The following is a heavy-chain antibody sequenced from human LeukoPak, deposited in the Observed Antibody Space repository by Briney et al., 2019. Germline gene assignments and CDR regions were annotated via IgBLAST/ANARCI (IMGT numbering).Heavy chain of an antibody. J-gene: IGHJ4*02. Sequence: SETLSLTCAVYGGSFSGYYWSWIRQPPGKGLEWIGEINHSGSTNYNPSLKSRVTISVDTSKNQFSLKLSSVTAADTAVYYCARGYLAYYDSSGYVPYYFEYWAEGPVVTVSS. CDR2: INHSGST. D-gene: IGHD3-22*01. CDR1: GGSFSGYY. CDR3: ARGYLAYYDSSGYVPYYFEY. V-gene: IGHV4-34*01.